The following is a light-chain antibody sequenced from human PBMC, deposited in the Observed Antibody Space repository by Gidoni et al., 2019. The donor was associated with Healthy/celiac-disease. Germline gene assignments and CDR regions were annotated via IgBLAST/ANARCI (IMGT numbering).Light chain of an antibody. J-gene: IGKJ4*01. CDR1: QSVSSSY. CDR2: GAS. CDR3: QQYGSSSLT. Sequence: EIVLTQSPGTLSLSPGERATLSCRASQSVSSSYLAWYQQKPGQAPRLLIYGASSRAPGIPDRFSGSGSGTDFTLTISRLEPEDFAVYYCQQYGSSSLTFXGXTKVEIK. V-gene: IGKV3-20*01.